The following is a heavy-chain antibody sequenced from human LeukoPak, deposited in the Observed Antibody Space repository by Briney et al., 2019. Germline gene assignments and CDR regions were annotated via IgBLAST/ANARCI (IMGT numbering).Heavy chain of an antibody. Sequence: SVKVSCKASGGTFSSYTISWVRQAPGQGLEWMGRIIPILGIANYAQKFQGRVTTTADKSTSTAYMELSSLRSEDTAVYYCASPPRVAAAGTPSGDAFDIWGQGTMVTVSS. D-gene: IGHD6-13*01. CDR3: ASPPRVAAAGTPSGDAFDI. CDR2: IIPILGIA. V-gene: IGHV1-69*02. CDR1: GGTFSSYT. J-gene: IGHJ3*02.